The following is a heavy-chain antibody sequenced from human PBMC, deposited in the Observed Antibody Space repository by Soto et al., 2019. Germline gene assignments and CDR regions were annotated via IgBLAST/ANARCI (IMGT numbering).Heavy chain of an antibody. Sequence: EVQLLESGGGLVQPGGSLRLSCAASGFTFSNYAVTWVRQAPGKGLEWVSTISGSGGSTYYADSVKGRFTISRDNSKNTLYLQMNSLRAEETAVYYCAKDQGSSWYEIDCWGQGTLVTVSS. CDR3: AKDQGSSWYEIDC. CDR1: GFTFSNYA. V-gene: IGHV3-23*01. D-gene: IGHD6-13*01. CDR2: ISGSGGST. J-gene: IGHJ4*02.